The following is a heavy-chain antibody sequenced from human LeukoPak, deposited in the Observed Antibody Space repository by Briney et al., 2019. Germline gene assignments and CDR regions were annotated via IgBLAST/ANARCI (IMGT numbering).Heavy chain of an antibody. V-gene: IGHV4-59*01. CDR2: IYYSGST. CDR1: GGSISSYY. Sequence: KPSETLSLTCTVSGGSISSYYWSWIRQPPGKGLEWIGYIYYSGSTNYNPSLKSRVTISVDTSKNQFSLKLSSVTAADTAVYYCARTMVRGVITSYYYFDYWGQGTLVTVSS. CDR3: ARTMVRGVITSYYYFDY. D-gene: IGHD3-10*01. J-gene: IGHJ4*02.